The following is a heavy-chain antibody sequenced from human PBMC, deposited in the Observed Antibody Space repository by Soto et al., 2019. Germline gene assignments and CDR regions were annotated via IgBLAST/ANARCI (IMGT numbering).Heavy chain of an antibody. J-gene: IGHJ5*02. CDR1: GVTFSIYA. D-gene: IGHD5-18*01. V-gene: IGHV3-23*01. CDR3: AKAGYSYGYCWFDP. CDR2: ISGSGGST. Sequence: GGSLRLSCAASGVTFSIYAMSWFRQAPGKGLEWVSAISGSGGSTYYADSVKGRFTISRDNSKNTLYLQMNSLRAEDTAVYYCAKAGYSYGYCWFDPWGQGTLVTVSS.